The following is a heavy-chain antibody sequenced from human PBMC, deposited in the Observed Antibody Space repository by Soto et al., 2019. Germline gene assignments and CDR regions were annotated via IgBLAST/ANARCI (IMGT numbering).Heavy chain of an antibody. Sequence: QVQLQESGPGLVKPSETLSLTCTVSGGCISSYYWSWIRQPPGKGLEWIGYIYYSGSTNHNPSLKSRVAISIDTSRNQFSLKMRSVTAADTALYYYARHKGHYSYMDVWGKGTTVTFSS. CDR3: ARHKGHYSYMDV. CDR2: IYYSGST. V-gene: IGHV4-59*08. J-gene: IGHJ6*03. CDR1: GGCISSYY.